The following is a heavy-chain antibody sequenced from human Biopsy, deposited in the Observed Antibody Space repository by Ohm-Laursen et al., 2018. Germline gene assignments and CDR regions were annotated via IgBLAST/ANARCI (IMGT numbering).Heavy chain of an antibody. CDR1: VGSIGSFF. J-gene: IGHJ4*02. Sequence: PSDTLSLTCTVSVGSIGSFFWSWIRQPPGKGLEWIGYIYYSGSTNYNPSLRSRVTISVDRSKNQFSLELSSVTAADTAVYYCARVGAGAPSIDYFDYWGQGALVTVSS. V-gene: IGHV4-59*07. CDR2: IYYSGST. CDR3: ARVGAGAPSIDYFDY. D-gene: IGHD1-26*01.